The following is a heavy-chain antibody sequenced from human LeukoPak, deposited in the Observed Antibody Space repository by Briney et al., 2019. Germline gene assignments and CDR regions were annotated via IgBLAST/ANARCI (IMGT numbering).Heavy chain of an antibody. Sequence: SETLSLTCTVSGYSISSGYYWGWIRQPPGKGLEWIGSIYHSGSTYYNPSLKSRVTISVDTSKNQFSLKLSSVTAADTAVYYCARDCSGGSCRDAFDIWGQGTMVTVSS. D-gene: IGHD2-15*01. CDR3: ARDCSGGSCRDAFDI. V-gene: IGHV4-38-2*02. J-gene: IGHJ3*02. CDR1: GYSISSGYY. CDR2: IYHSGST.